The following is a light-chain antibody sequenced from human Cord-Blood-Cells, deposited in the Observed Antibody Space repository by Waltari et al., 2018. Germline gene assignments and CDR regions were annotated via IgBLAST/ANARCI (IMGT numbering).Light chain of an antibody. CDR2: QDS. V-gene: IGLV3-1*01. CDR3: QAWDSSTVV. Sequence: SYELTQPPSVSVSPGPTASITCSGDNFGEKYACWYQQKPGPSPVLVIYQDSKRPSGIPERFSGSNSGNTATLTISGTQAMDEADYYCQAWDSSTVVFGGGTKLTVL. J-gene: IGLJ2*01. CDR1: NFGEKY.